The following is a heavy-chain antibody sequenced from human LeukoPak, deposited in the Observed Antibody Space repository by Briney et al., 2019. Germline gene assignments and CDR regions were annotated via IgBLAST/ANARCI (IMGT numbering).Heavy chain of an antibody. CDR3: ARDQGRWLVRTFDY. V-gene: IGHV4-34*01. J-gene: IGHJ4*02. CDR2: INHSGST. D-gene: IGHD6-19*01. Sequence: PSETLSLTCAVYGGSFSDYYWSWIRQPPGKGLEWIGEINHSGSTKCNPSLKSRVTISVDASKNQFSLKLSSVTAADTAVYYCARDQGRWLVRTFDYWGQGTLVTVSS. CDR1: GGSFSDYY.